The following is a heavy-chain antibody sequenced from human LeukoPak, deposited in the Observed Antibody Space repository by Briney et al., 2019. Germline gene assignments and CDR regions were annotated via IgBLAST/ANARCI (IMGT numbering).Heavy chain of an antibody. CDR2: LYYSGST. V-gene: IGHV4-59*01. CDR3: ARSPGIAAAGTAFYFDY. D-gene: IGHD6-13*01. Sequence: KPSETLSLTCTVSGGSISSYYWSWIRQPPGKGLEWFGYLYYSGSTNYNPSLKSRVTISVDTSKNHFSLKLSSVTAADTAVYYCARSPGIAAAGTAFYFDYWGQGTLVTVSS. J-gene: IGHJ4*02. CDR1: GGSISSYY.